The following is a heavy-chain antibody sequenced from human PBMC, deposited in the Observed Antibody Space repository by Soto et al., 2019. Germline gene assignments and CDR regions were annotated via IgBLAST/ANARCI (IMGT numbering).Heavy chain of an antibody. CDR3: ARDLGGSGWYTPGYYYYGMDV. D-gene: IGHD6-19*01. J-gene: IGHJ6*02. V-gene: IGHV1-2*04. Sequence: ASVKVSCKASGYTFTDYYMHWVRQAPGQGLEWMGWINPNSGGTNYAQKFQGWVTMTRDTSISTAYMELSRLRSDDAAVYYCARDLGGSGWYTPGYYYYGMDVWGQGTTVTVSS. CDR1: GYTFTDYY. CDR2: INPNSGGT.